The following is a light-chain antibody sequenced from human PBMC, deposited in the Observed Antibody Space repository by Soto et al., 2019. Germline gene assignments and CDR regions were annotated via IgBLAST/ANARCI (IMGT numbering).Light chain of an antibody. Sequence: VLTQSPGTLSLSPGERATLSCRASQSISTSYLAWYQHKRGQAPRLLIYGASSRATGVPARFSGSGSGTDFTLTISSLQSEDFAVYYCQHYNQWPLTFGGGTKVDIK. V-gene: IGKV3-20*01. CDR1: QSISTSY. CDR3: QHYNQWPLT. J-gene: IGKJ4*01. CDR2: GAS.